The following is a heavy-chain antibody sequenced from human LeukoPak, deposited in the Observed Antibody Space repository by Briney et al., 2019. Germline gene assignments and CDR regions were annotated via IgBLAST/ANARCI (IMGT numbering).Heavy chain of an antibody. CDR2: FDPEDGET. CDR1: GYTLTELS. J-gene: IGHJ4*02. Sequence: ASVKVSCKVSGYTLTELSMHWVRQAPGKGLEWMGGFDPEDGETIYAQKFQGRVTMTEDTSTDTAYMELSSLRSEDTAVYYCATLPDETAMAPSFDYWGQGTLVTVSS. D-gene: IGHD5-18*01. CDR3: ATLPDETAMAPSFDY. V-gene: IGHV1-24*01.